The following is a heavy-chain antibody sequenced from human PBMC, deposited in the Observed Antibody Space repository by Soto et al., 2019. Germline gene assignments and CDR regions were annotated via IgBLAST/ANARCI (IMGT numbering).Heavy chain of an antibody. Sequence: PGGSLRLSCAASGFTFSSYGMHWVRQAPGKGLEWVAVISYDGSNKYYADSVKGRFTISRDNSKNTLYLQMNSLRAEDTAVYYCAKVGEVGATNDGMDVWGQGTTVTVSS. V-gene: IGHV3-30*18. J-gene: IGHJ6*02. D-gene: IGHD1-26*01. CDR2: ISYDGSNK. CDR3: AKVGEVGATNDGMDV. CDR1: GFTFSSYG.